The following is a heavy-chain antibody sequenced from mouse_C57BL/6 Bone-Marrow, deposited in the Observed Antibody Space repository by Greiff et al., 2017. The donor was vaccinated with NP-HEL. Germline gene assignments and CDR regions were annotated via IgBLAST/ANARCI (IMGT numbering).Heavy chain of an antibody. CDR3: TAIYYYGSPYYFDY. Sequence: LQESGAELVRPGASVKLSCTASGFNIKDDYMHWVKQRPEQGLEWIGWIDPENGDTEYASKFQGKATITADTSSNTAYLQLSSLTSEDTAVYYCTAIYYYGSPYYFDYWGQGTTLTVSS. J-gene: IGHJ2*01. CDR2: IDPENGDT. CDR1: GFNIKDDY. V-gene: IGHV14-4*01. D-gene: IGHD1-1*01.